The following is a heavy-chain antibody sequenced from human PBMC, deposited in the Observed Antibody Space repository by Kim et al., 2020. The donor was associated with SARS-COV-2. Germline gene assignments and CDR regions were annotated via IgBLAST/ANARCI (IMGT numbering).Heavy chain of an antibody. CDR2: SEGSNK. V-gene: IGHV3-33*06. J-gene: IGHJ4*02. CDR3: ANFES. Sequence: SEGSNKYYADSVKGRFTLSKENSKNMLFLQMNSLRAEDTAVYYCANFESWGQGTLVTVSS.